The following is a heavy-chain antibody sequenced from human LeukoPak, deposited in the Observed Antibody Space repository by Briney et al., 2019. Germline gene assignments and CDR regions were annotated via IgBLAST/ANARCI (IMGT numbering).Heavy chain of an antibody. CDR2: INPEGSRT. J-gene: IGHJ4*02. V-gene: IGHV3-74*01. CDR3: ARDFRGNRDY. D-gene: IGHD4-23*01. CDR1: GLTPSAYW. Sequence: GGTLRPSCAASGLTPSAYWVDSVCQAPGKGLVWFSHINPEGSRTDYADSVKGRFTISRNNAKNTLYLQMNSLRAEDTAVYFCARDFRGNRDYWGQGTLVTVSS.